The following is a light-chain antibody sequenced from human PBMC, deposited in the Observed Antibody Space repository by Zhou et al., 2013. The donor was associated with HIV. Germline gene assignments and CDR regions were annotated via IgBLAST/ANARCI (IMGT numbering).Light chain of an antibody. CDR1: QGISSY. V-gene: IGKV1-9*01. CDR2: GAS. J-gene: IGKJ3*01. CDR3: QQLYDFPAT. Sequence: DIQLTQSPSFLSASIGGRVTITCRASQGISSYLAWYQQKAGKAPKLLIYGASTLQGGVPSRFGGTGYGTEFTLTVHNLQPEDFATYYCQQLYDFPATFGPGTKVDV.